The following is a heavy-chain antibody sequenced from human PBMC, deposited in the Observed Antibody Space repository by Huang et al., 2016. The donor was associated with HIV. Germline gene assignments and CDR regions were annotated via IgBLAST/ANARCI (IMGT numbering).Heavy chain of an antibody. Sequence: QVQLQESGPGLVKPSETLSLPCTVSGGSISTHYWSWIRQPPGKGLEWIGSIDYSGSTNYSPSLKSRVTILLDTSKNQCALRVNSVTAADTAMYYCARDHHDFWRGYRRMYFFDHWGQGTLVTVSS. V-gene: IGHV4-59*11. CDR2: IDYSGST. J-gene: IGHJ4*02. CDR3: ARDHHDFWRGYRRMYFFDH. D-gene: IGHD3-3*01. CDR1: GGSISTHY.